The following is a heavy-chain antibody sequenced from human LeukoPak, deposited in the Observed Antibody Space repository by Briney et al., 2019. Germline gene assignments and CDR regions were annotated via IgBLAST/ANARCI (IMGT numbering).Heavy chain of an antibody. CDR3: AKGVGYCSSTSCSIGGWFDP. J-gene: IGHJ5*02. CDR2: ISYDGSNK. D-gene: IGHD2-2*01. V-gene: IGHV3-30*18. CDR1: GFTFSSYG. Sequence: GGSLRLSCAASGFTFSSYGMHWVRQAPGKGLEWVAVISYDGSNKYYADSVKGRFTISRDNSKNTLYLQMNSLRAEDTAVYYCAKGVGYCSSTSCSIGGWFDPWGQGTLVTVSS.